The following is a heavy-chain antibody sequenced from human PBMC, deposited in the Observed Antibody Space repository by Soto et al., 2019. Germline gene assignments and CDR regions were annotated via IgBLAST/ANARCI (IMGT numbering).Heavy chain of an antibody. CDR2: IIPIFGTA. CDR1: GGTFSSYA. CDR3: ARANPIVLMVYGWFDP. J-gene: IGHJ5*02. V-gene: IGHV1-69*13. Sequence: SVKVSCKASGGTFSSYAISWVRHAPGQGLEWMGGIIPIFGTANYAQKFQGRVTITADESTSTAYMELSSLRSEDTAVYYCARANPIVLMVYGWFDPWGQGTLVTVSS. D-gene: IGHD2-8*01.